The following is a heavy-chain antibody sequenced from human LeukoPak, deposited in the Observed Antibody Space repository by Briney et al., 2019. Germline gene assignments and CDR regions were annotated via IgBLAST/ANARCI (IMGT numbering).Heavy chain of an antibody. D-gene: IGHD3-16*02. J-gene: IGHJ4*02. CDR3: AKDRHVWGSYRYGMFDY. Sequence: GGSLRLSCAASGFTFSTYGMSWVRQAPGKGLEWVAFIRYDGSNKYYADSVKGRFTISRDNSKNTLYLQMNSLRAEDTAVYYCAKDRHVWGSYRYGMFDYWGQGTLVTVSS. CDR2: IRYDGSNK. V-gene: IGHV3-30*02. CDR1: GFTFSTYG.